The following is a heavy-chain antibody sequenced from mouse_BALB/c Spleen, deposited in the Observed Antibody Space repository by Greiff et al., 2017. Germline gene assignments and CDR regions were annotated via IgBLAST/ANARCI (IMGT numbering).Heavy chain of an antibody. D-gene: IGHD1-1*01. CDR2: IWAGGST. CDR1: GFSLTSYG. CDR3: ARDRGAYYGSSLDY. V-gene: IGHV2-9*02. Sequence: VKLVESGPGLVAPSQSLSITCTVSGFSLTSYGVHWVRQPPGKGLEWLGVIWAGGSTNFYSALMTRLSISKDNAKSQVFLKMNSLQTDDTAMYYCARDRGAYYGSSLDYWGQGTTLTVSS. J-gene: IGHJ2*01.